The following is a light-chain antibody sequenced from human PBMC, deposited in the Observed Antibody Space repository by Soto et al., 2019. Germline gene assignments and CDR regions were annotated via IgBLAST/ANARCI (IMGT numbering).Light chain of an antibody. V-gene: IGLV2-8*01. CDR3: ETWDSNTWV. CDR2: EVS. CDR1: SSDVGAYNY. Sequence: QSVLTQPPSASGSPGQSVTISCTGTSSDVGAYNYVSWYQQHPGKAPKLMIYEVSKRPSGVPDRFSGSKSGNTASLTVSGLQAEDEADYYCETWDSNTWVFGGGTKLTVL. J-gene: IGLJ3*02.